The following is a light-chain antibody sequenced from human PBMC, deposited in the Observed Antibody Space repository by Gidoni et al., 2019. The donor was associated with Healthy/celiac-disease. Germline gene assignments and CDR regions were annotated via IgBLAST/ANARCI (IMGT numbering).Light chain of an antibody. V-gene: IGKV2-28*01. J-gene: IGKJ2*04. Sequence: DIVMSQSPLYLPVTPGEPASISCRSSQSLLHSNGYNCLDWYLQKPGQSPQLLIYLGSNRASGVPDRFSGSGSGTDFTLKISRVEADDVGVYYCMQALQTPCSFGQGTKLEIK. CDR1: QSLLHSNGYNC. CDR3: MQALQTPCS. CDR2: LGS.